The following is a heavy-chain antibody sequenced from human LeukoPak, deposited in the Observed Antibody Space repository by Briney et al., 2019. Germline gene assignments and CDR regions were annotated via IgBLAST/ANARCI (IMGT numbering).Heavy chain of an antibody. CDR2: ISAYNGNT. J-gene: IGHJ4*02. D-gene: IGHD3-22*01. CDR3: ATVSYYYDSSDYPSDY. CDR1: GYTFTSYG. V-gene: IGHV1-18*01. Sequence: ASVKVSCKASGYTFTSYGISWVRQAPGQGLEWMGWISAYNGNTNYAQKLQGRVTMTTDTSTSTAYMELRSLRSDDTAVYYCATVSYYYDSSDYPSDYWGQGTLVTVSS.